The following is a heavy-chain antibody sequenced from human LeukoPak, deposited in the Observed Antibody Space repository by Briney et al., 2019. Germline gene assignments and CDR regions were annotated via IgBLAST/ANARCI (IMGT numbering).Heavy chain of an antibody. Sequence: GGSLRLSCAAPGFTLSSYWVHWVCQALGEGLVWVSRINSDGSSANYADSVKGRFTISRDNAKNTLYLQMNSLRAEDTAVYYCARSSPYSTSWYSGWGQGTLVTVSS. CDR3: ARSSPYSTSWYSG. V-gene: IGHV3-74*01. CDR1: GFTLSSYW. CDR2: INSDGSSA. D-gene: IGHD6-13*01. J-gene: IGHJ4*02.